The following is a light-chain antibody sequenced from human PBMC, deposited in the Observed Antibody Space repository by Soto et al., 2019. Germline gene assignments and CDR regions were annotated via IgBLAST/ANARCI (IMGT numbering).Light chain of an antibody. CDR3: WSYDSSLSFV. CDR1: SSNIGAGND. V-gene: IGLV1-40*01. J-gene: IGLJ2*01. CDR2: GDS. Sequence: QSALTQPPSVSGAPGQRVTISCTGTSSNIGAGNDVYWYQQLPGTAPKLLIYGDSNRPSGVPDRFSGSKSGNSASLAITGLQAEDEADYYCWSYDSSLSFVFGGGTKLTVL.